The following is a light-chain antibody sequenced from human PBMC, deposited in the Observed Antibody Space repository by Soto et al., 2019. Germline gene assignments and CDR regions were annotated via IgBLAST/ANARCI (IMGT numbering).Light chain of an antibody. CDR2: KAS. Sequence: IQMTQSPSTLPASVGDRVTITCRASQSISSWLAWYQQKPGKAPTLLIYKASTLESGVPSRFSGSGSGTEFTLTISSLQPDDFATYYCQQYNTYWTFGQGTKVEIK. CDR1: QSISSW. V-gene: IGKV1-5*03. J-gene: IGKJ1*01. CDR3: QQYNTYWT.